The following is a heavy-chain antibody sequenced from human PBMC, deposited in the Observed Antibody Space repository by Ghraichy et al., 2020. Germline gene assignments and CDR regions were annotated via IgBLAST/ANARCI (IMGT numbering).Heavy chain of an antibody. CDR2: IYTSGST. J-gene: IGHJ6*02. V-gene: IGHV4-4*07. D-gene: IGHD2-15*01. CDR3: ARDLVVVAYYYYGMDV. Sequence: SETLSLTCTVSGGSISSYYWSWIRQPAGKGLEWIGRIYTSGSTNYNPSLKSRVTMSVDTSKNQFSLKLSSVTAADTAVYYCARDLVVVAYYYYGMDVWGQGTTVTVSS. CDR1: GGSISSYY.